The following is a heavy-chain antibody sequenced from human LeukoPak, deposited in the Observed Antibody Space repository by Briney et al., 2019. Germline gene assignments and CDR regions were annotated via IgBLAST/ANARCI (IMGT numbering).Heavy chain of an antibody. Sequence: PGGSLRLSCAASGFTFSSYAMTWVRQAPGKGLEWVSTISGSDGNTYYADSVKGRFTISRDNSKNTLYLQMNSLRAEDTAIYFCAKDQTNTAMVSNYWGQGILVTVSS. CDR3: AKDQTNTAMVSNY. CDR2: ISGSDGNT. CDR1: GFTFSSYA. D-gene: IGHD5-18*01. V-gene: IGHV3-23*01. J-gene: IGHJ4*02.